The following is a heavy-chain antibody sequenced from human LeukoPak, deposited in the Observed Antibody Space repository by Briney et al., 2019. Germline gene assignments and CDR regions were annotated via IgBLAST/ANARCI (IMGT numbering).Heavy chain of an antibody. CDR1: GGSFSGYY. D-gene: IGHD3-22*01. Sequence: PSETLSLTCAVYGGSFSGYYWSWIRQPPGKGLEWIGEINHSGSTNYNPSLKSRVTISVDTSKNQFSLKLSSVTAADTAVYYCARAGYYDSSGTFDYWGQGTLVTVSS. CDR3: ARAGYYDSSGTFDY. CDR2: INHSGST. J-gene: IGHJ4*02. V-gene: IGHV4-34*01.